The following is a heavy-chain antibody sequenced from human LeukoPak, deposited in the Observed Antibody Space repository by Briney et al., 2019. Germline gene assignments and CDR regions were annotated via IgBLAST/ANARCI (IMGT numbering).Heavy chain of an antibody. Sequence: PSETLSLTCTVSGGSISSGDHYWSWIRQPPGKGLEWIGYIYYSGSIHYNPSLKSRVTISVDTSKNQFFLKLSSVTAADTAVYYCARRYCSSTSCYGYVDLWGRGTLVTVSS. D-gene: IGHD2-2*01. J-gene: IGHJ2*01. CDR2: IYYSGSI. CDR1: GGSISSGDHY. CDR3: ARRYCSSTSCYGYVDL. V-gene: IGHV4-30-4*01.